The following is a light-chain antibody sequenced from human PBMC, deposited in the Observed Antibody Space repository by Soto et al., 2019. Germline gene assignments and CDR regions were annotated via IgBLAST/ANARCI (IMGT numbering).Light chain of an antibody. Sequence: EIVMTQSQATLSVSPGERATLSCRASQSVSSNLAWYQQKPGQAPRLLIYGASTRATGIPARFSGSGSGTDFTLTISSLQSEDFAVYYCQQYNNWPPLTFGPGTKVDIK. J-gene: IGKJ3*01. CDR3: QQYNNWPPLT. CDR2: GAS. CDR1: QSVSSN. V-gene: IGKV3-15*01.